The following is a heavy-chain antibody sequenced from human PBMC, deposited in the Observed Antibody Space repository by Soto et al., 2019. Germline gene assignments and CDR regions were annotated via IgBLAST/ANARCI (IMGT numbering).Heavy chain of an antibody. J-gene: IGHJ4*02. CDR1: GFTFSSYW. CDR2: IKQDGSEK. V-gene: IGHV3-7*03. CDR3: AKTYGSGSYSPFDY. D-gene: IGHD3-10*01. Sequence: EVQLVESGGGLVQPGGSLRLSCAASGFTFSSYWMSWVRQAPGKGLEWVANIKQDGSEKYYVDSVKGRFTISRDNAKNSLYLQMNSLRAEDTAVYYCAKTYGSGSYSPFDYWGQGTLVTVSS.